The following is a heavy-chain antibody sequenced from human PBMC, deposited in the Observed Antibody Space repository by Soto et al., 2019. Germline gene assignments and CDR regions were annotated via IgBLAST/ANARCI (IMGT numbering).Heavy chain of an antibody. J-gene: IGHJ6*02. CDR1: GGSISSGGYS. D-gene: IGHD5-12*01. CDR3: ARRRGFPSYYGMDV. Sequence: QLQLQESGSGLVKPSQTLSLTCAVSGGSISSGGYSWSWIRQPPGKGLEWIGYIYHSGSTYYNPPLTSRVNISVDRSKNPFSLKLSSVTAADTAVYYCARRRGFPSYYGMDVWGQGTTVTVSS. CDR2: IYHSGST. V-gene: IGHV4-30-2*01.